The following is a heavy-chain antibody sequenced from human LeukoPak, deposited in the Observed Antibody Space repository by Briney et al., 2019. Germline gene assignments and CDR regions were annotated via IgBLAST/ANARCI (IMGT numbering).Heavy chain of an antibody. CDR2: INGSGDTT. D-gene: IGHD3-10*01. J-gene: IGHJ6*03. CDR3: AKDHNYASGSSYLVGPHYYYMDV. CDR1: GFTFSTYG. V-gene: IGHV3-23*01. Sequence: GGALRLSCSASGFTFSTYGMNWVRQAPGKGLEWVSAINGSGDTTSYADSVKGRFTISRDNSRNTLYLEIHSLRAEDAAVYNCAKDHNYASGSSYLVGPHYYYMDVWGKGTTVTISS.